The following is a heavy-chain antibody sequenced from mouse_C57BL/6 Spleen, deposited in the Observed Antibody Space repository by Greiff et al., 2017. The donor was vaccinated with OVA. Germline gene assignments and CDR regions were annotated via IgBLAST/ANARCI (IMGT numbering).Heavy chain of an antibody. D-gene: IGHD1-1*01. J-gene: IGHJ1*03. CDR2: IDPSDSET. CDR1: GYTFTSYW. V-gene: IGHV1-52*01. Sequence: QVQLKQPGAELVRPGSSVKLSCKASGYTFTSYWMHWVKQRPIQGLEWIGNIDPSDSETHYNQKFKDKATLTVDKSSSTAYMQLSSLTSEDSAVYYCARSDSITTVGHWYFDVWGTGTTVTVSS. CDR3: ARSDSITTVGHWYFDV.